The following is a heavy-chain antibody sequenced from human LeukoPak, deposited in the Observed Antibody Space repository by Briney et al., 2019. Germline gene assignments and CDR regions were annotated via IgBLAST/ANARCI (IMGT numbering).Heavy chain of an antibody. J-gene: IGHJ4*02. D-gene: IGHD2-15*01. CDR1: GGSVSSGSYY. V-gene: IGHV4-61*01. CDR3: ARDTGYCSGGTCYHNFFDY. Sequence: SETLSLTCTVSGGSVSSGSYYWSWIRQPPGTGLEWIGYVYYTGNTNYNPSLKSRVTISVDTSKNQFSLKLGSVTAADTAVYYCARDTGYCSGGTCYHNFFDYWGQGTLVTVSS. CDR2: VYYTGNT.